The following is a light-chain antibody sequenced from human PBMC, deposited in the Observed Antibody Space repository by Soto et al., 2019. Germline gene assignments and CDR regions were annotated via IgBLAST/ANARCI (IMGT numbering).Light chain of an antibody. Sequence: DIQMTQSPSTLSASVGDRVTITCRASRSISSWLAWYQQKPGKAPNLLIYDASSLESGVPSRFSGSGSGTEFTLTISSLEPEDFAVFYCHQYGISPPTFGPGTRWIS. CDR1: RSISSW. V-gene: IGKV1-5*01. CDR2: DAS. CDR3: HQYGISPPT. J-gene: IGKJ1*01.